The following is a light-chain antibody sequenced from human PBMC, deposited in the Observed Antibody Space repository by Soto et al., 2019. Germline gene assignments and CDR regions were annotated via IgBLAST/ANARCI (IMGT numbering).Light chain of an antibody. V-gene: IGKV1-5*01. CDR3: QQYHSFSFT. Sequence: DIQMTQSPSSLSASVGDRVTITCRASQSITYWLAWYQQKPGRAPKLLIYDVFNLQSGVPSRFSGSGSGTEFTLTISSLQPDDSATYYCQQYHSFSFTFGQGTKVDMK. J-gene: IGKJ2*01. CDR2: DVF. CDR1: QSITYW.